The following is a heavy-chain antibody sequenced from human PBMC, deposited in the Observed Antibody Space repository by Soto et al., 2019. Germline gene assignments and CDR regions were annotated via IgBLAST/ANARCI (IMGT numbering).Heavy chain of an antibody. V-gene: IGHV3-23*01. CDR2: ISGSDGKT. D-gene: IGHD3-3*01. CDR3: ARWSYLDY. CDR1: GFRFGGHG. Sequence: GGSLRLSCAASGFRFGGHGLSWVRQAPGKGLEWVSTISGSDGKTFYADSVKGRFSISRDTSQSTLYLQMNSLRADDTAMYYCARWSYLDYWGQGTRVTVSS. J-gene: IGHJ4*02.